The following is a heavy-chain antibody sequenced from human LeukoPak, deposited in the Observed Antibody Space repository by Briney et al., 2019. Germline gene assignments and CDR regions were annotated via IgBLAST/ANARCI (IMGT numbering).Heavy chain of an antibody. Sequence: SQTLSLTCTVSGGSISSGDYYWSWIRQPPGKGPEWIAYMYYSGSTYYNPSLKSRVTMSADTSKNQLSLKLSSVTAADTAVYYCARPYYYDSRIDPWGQGILVTVSS. D-gene: IGHD3-22*01. V-gene: IGHV4-30-4*01. CDR2: MYYSGST. J-gene: IGHJ5*02. CDR1: GGSISSGDYY. CDR3: ARPYYYDSRIDP.